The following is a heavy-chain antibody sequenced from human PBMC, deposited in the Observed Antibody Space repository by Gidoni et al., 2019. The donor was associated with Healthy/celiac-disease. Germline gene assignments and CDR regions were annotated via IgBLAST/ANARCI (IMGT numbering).Heavy chain of an antibody. CDR1: GFTFSSYA. V-gene: IGHV3-23*01. CDR3: AKGGGAYDAFDI. Sequence: EVQLLESGGGLVQPGGSLRLSCSASGFTFSSYARSWVRQAPGKGLEWVSAIRGRGGSTYDADAVKGRFTISRDNSKNTLYLQMNSLRAGETAVYYCAKGGGAYDAFDIWGQGTMVTVSS. CDR2: IRGRGGST. J-gene: IGHJ3*02. D-gene: IGHD3-16*01.